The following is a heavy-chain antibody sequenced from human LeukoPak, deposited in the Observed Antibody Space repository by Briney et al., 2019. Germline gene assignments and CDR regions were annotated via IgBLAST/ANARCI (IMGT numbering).Heavy chain of an antibody. J-gene: IGHJ4*02. V-gene: IGHV4-39*01. CDR1: GRPLSSSSDY. CDR2: IYYSENT. D-gene: IGHD6-6*01. Sequence: SETLSLTCTVSGRPLSSSSDYWGWIRQPPGKGLEWIGSIYYSENTYYNPSLKSRDTISLDTSKNQFSLKLSSVTAADTAVYYCARQSVRAIAIAARPGNYFDYWGQGTLVTVSS. CDR3: ARQSVRAIAIAARPGNYFDY.